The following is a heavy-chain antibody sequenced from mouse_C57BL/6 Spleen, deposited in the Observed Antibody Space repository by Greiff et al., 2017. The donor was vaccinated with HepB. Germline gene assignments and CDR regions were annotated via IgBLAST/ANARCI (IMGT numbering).Heavy chain of an antibody. Sequence: VQRVESGAELARPGASVKLSCKASGYTFTSYGISWVKQRTGQGLEWIGEIYPRSGNTYYNEKFKGKATLTADKSSSTAYMELRSLTSEDSAVYFCARRGNYEGYFDVWGTGTTVTVSS. CDR3: ARRGNYEGYFDV. CDR1: GYTFTSYG. CDR2: IYPRSGNT. V-gene: IGHV1-81*01. J-gene: IGHJ1*03. D-gene: IGHD2-1*01.